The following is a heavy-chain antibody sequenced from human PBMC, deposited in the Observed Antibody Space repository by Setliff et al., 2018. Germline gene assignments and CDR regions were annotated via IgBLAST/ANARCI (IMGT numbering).Heavy chain of an antibody. D-gene: IGHD3-10*01. J-gene: IGHJ6*02. V-gene: IGHV3-23*01. CDR3: AKDGRWFGELFPYYYYYYGMDV. CDR1: GFTFSNYW. Sequence: GGSLRLSCAASGFTFSNYWMSWVRQAPGKGLEWVSGISGSGGSTYYADSVKGRFTISRDNSKNTLYLQMNSLRAEDTAVYYCAKDGRWFGELFPYYYYYYGMDVWGQGTTVTVSS. CDR2: ISGSGGST.